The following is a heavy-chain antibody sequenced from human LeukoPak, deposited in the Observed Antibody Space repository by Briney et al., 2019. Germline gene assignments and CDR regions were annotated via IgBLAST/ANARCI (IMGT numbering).Heavy chain of an antibody. J-gene: IGHJ6*02. CDR1: EDTFTGYY. D-gene: IGHD2-2*01. CDR2: VNPNNGVT. V-gene: IGHV1-2*02. CDR3: ATDHCTRTNCYEDYYHGMDV. Sequence: ASVKVSCKASEDTFTGYYFYWVRQAPGQGLELVGRVNPNNGVTKYSQEFQGRVNMTRDTSLSTAYMELGRLRSDDTAVYYCATDHCTRTNCYEDYYHGMDVWGQGTTVTVSS.